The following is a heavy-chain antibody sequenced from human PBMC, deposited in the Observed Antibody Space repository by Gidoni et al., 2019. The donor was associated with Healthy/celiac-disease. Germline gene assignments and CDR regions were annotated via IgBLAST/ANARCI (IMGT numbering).Heavy chain of an antibody. D-gene: IGHD4-17*01. Sequence: QVQLVQSGAEGTKPGASVKVSCKASGYTFTRYGINWVGQATGQGLEWMGWVNPNSGNTGYAQKFQGRVTMTRNTSISTAYMELSSLRSEDTAVYYCARGYGDYSLYNWFDPWGQGTLVTVSS. V-gene: IGHV1-8*01. CDR2: VNPNSGNT. CDR3: ARGYGDYSLYNWFDP. J-gene: IGHJ5*02. CDR1: GYTFTRYG.